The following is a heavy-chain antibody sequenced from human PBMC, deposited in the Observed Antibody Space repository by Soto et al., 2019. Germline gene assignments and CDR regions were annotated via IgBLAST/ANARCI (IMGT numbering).Heavy chain of an antibody. CDR3: AKDTGCTNGVCYNAFDI. CDR2: ISWDGGST. V-gene: IGHV3-43D*03. Sequence: GGSLRLSCAASGFTFDDYAMHWVRQAPGKGLEWVSLISWDGGSTYYADSVKGRFTISRDNSKNSLYLQMNSLRAEDTALYYCAKDTGCTNGVCYNAFDIWGQGTMVTVSS. CDR1: GFTFDDYA. J-gene: IGHJ3*02. D-gene: IGHD2-8*01.